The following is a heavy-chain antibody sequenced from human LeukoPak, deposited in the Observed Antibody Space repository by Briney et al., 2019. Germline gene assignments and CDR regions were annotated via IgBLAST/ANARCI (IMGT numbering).Heavy chain of an antibody. D-gene: IGHD4-17*01. CDR1: GFTFSTYY. V-gene: IGHV3-7*01. J-gene: IGHJ2*01. CDR2: IKEDGSEK. CDR3: ARDLRAGGTWSYGVYFDL. Sequence: PGGSLRLSCAASGFTFSTYYMTWVRQAPGRGLEWVANIKEDGSEKNYVDSVKGRFTISRDNAKNSVYLLLNSLTPKDTAVYYCARDLRAGGTWSYGVYFDLWGRGTLVTVSS.